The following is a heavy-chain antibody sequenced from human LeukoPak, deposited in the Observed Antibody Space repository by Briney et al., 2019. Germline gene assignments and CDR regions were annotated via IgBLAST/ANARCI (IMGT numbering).Heavy chain of an antibody. Sequence: GGSLRLSCAASGFMFSDYSMNWVRQAPGKGLEWVSSVSSGTTYIHYADSVKGRFTMSRDNAKNSLFLQMNSLRAEDTAVYYCARGIVGTTETTFDYWGQGTLVTVSS. CDR2: VSSGTTYI. CDR1: GFMFSDYS. J-gene: IGHJ4*02. V-gene: IGHV3-21*01. CDR3: ARGIVGTTETTFDY. D-gene: IGHD1-26*01.